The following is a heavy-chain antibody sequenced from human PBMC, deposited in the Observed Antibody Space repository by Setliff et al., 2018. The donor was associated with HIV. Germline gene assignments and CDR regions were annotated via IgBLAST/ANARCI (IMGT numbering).Heavy chain of an antibody. CDR3: ARDFEASYCGGDCYSGWFDS. CDR2: INHSGNT. J-gene: IGHJ5*01. D-gene: IGHD2-21*01. Sequence: SETLSLTCAVYGGSFSGYYWSWIRQPPGKGLEWIGEINHSGNTNYNPSLKSRLIISVDTSKKQFSLKLTSVTAADTAVYYCARDFEASYCGGDCYSGWFDSWGQGILVTVSS. V-gene: IGHV4-34*01. CDR1: GGSFSGYY.